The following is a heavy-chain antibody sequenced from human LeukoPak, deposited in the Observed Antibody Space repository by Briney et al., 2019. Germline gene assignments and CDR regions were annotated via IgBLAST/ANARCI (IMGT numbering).Heavy chain of an antibody. D-gene: IGHD4-17*01. V-gene: IGHV4-59*01. CDR1: GVSISSYY. CDR3: ATSGATTVTTWGGSWFDP. CDR2: IYNSGST. J-gene: IGHJ5*02. Sequence: PSETLSLTCTVSGVSISSYYWSWIRQPPGKGLEWIGYIYNSGSTNYNPSLKSRVTISVDTSKNQFSLKLSSVTPADTAVYYCATSGATTVTTWGGSWFDPWGQGTLVTISS.